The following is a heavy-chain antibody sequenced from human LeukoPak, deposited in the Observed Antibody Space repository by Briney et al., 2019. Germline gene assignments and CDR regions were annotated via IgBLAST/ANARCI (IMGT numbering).Heavy chain of an antibody. Sequence: SETLSLTCAVYGGSFSGYYWSWIRKPPGKGLEWIGEINHSGSTNYNPSLKSRVTISVDTSKNQFSLKLSSVTAADTAVYYCARGITIFGVVDAFDIWGQGTIVTDSS. J-gene: IGHJ3*02. CDR3: ARGITIFGVVDAFDI. V-gene: IGHV4-34*01. CDR1: GGSFSGYY. CDR2: INHSGST. D-gene: IGHD3-3*01.